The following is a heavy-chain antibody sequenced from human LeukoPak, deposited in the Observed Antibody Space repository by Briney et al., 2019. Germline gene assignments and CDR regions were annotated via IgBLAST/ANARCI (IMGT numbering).Heavy chain of an antibody. J-gene: IGHJ6*02. CDR2: IIPIFGTA. V-gene: IGHV1-69*05. CDR1: GGTFISYA. Sequence: ASVKVSCKASGGTFISYAISWVRQATGQGLEWMGGIIPIFGTANYAQKFQGRVTITRDMSTSTAYMELSSLRSEDTAVYYCAGGDYDFWSGYYIYYYYGMDVWGQGTTVTVSS. CDR3: AGGDYDFWSGYYIYYYYGMDV. D-gene: IGHD3-3*01.